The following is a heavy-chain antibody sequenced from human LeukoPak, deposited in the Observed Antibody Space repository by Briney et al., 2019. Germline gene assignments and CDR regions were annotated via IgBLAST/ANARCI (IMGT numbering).Heavy chain of an antibody. J-gene: IGHJ4*02. CDR3: ARDRDYYDSSGYWTPLDY. V-gene: IGHV4-4*07. CDR1: GGSISSYY. CDR2: LYTSGST. D-gene: IGHD3-22*01. Sequence: SETLSLTCTVSGGSISSYYWSWLRQPAGKGLEWIGRLYTSGSTNYNPSLKSRVTMSGDTSKNQLSLKLRSVTAADTAVYYCARDRDYYDSSGYWTPLDYWGQGTLVTVSS.